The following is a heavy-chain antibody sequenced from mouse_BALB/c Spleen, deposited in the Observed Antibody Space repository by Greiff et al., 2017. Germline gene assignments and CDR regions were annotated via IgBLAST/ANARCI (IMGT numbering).Heavy chain of an antibody. Sequence: VQLKESGPDLVKPGASVKISCKASGYSFTGYYMHWVKQSHGKSLEWIGRVNPNNGGTSYNQKFKGKAILTVDKSSSTAYMELRSLTSEDSAVYYCARNYDYYGYDGDWFAYWGQGTLVTVSA. V-gene: IGHV1-26*01. CDR1: GYSFTGYY. D-gene: IGHD2-2*01. CDR3: ARNYDYYGYDGDWFAY. CDR2: VNPNNGGT. J-gene: IGHJ3*01.